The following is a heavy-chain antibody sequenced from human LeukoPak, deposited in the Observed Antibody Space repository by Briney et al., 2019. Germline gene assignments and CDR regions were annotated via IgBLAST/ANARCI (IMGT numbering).Heavy chain of an antibody. J-gene: IGHJ5*02. CDR1: GGSISSSSYY. CDR3: ARARYNWFDP. Sequence: SETLSLTCTVSGGSISSSSYYWGWIRQAPGKGLEWIGSIYYSGSTYYNPSLKSRVTISVDTSKNQFSLKLSSVTAADTAVYYCARARYNWFDPWGQGTLVTVSS. V-gene: IGHV4-39*07. CDR2: IYYSGST. D-gene: IGHD3-16*02.